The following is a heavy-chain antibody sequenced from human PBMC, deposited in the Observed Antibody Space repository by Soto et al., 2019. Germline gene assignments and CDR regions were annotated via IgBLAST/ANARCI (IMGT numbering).Heavy chain of an antibody. CDR2: INHSGST. CDR1: GGTFSGYY. D-gene: IGHD2-15*01. Sequence: SETLSLTCAVYGGTFSGYYWSWIRQAPGKGLEWIGEINHSGSTNYNASPKCRVTISVDTSKNQFSLKLSSVTAADTAVYDGARAPWSDMVVVVAATRYYGMDVWGQGTTVTVSS. CDR3: ARAPWSDMVVVVAATRYYGMDV. V-gene: IGHV4-34*01. J-gene: IGHJ6*02.